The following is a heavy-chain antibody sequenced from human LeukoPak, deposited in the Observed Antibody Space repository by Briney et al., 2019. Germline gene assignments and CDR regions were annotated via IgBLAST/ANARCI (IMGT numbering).Heavy chain of an antibody. Sequence: PSETLSLTCTVYGGSISSGDYYWSWVRQPPGKGLEWIGYIYYSGSTYFNPSLKSRVIISLDTSKNQFSLRLTSVTAADTAMYYCARVVIVTRRLDPWGQGTLVTVSS. V-gene: IGHV4-30-4*01. CDR1: GGSISSGDYY. D-gene: IGHD4-11*01. J-gene: IGHJ5*02. CDR2: IYYSGST. CDR3: ARVVIVTRRLDP.